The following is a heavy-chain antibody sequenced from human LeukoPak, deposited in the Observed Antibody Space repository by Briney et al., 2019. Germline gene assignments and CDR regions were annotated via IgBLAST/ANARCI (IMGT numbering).Heavy chain of an antibody. Sequence: PSETLSLTCTVSGGSISSSSYYWGWIRQPPGKGLEWIGSIYYSGSTYYNPSLKSRVTISVDTSKNQFSLKLSSVTAADTAVYYCARDRLGMGGVDLGGAFDIWGQGTMVTVSS. D-gene: IGHD7-27*01. CDR1: GGSISSSSYY. CDR2: IYYSGST. V-gene: IGHV4-39*07. J-gene: IGHJ3*02. CDR3: ARDRLGMGGVDLGGAFDI.